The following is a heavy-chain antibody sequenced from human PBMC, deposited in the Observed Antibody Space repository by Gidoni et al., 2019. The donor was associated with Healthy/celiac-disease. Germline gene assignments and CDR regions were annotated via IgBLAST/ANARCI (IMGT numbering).Heavy chain of an antibody. V-gene: IGHV4-30-4*01. CDR2: IYYSGST. J-gene: IGHJ4*02. Sequence: QVQLQESGPGLVKPSQTLSLTCPVSGGSISSGDYYWSWIRQPPGKGLEWIGYIYYSGSTYYNPSLKSRVTISVDTSKNQFSLKLSSVTAADTAVYYCARVIRGEEYYFDYWGQGTLVTVSS. CDR3: ARVIRGEEYYFDY. CDR1: GGSISSGDYY. D-gene: IGHD3-16*02.